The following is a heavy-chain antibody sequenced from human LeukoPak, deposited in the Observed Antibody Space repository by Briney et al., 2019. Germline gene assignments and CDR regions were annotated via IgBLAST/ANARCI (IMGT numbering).Heavy chain of an antibody. V-gene: IGHV4-39*01. CDR2: IYYSGST. D-gene: IGHD6-13*01. CDR3: ARIAAAGTPTEYFQH. CDR1: GGSISSSSYY. J-gene: IGHJ1*01. Sequence: SETLSLTCTVSGGSISSSSYYWGWIRQPPGKGLEWIGSIYYSGSTYYNPPLKSRVTISVDTSKNQFSLKLSSVTAADTAVYYCARIAAAGTPTEYFQHWGQGTLVTVSS.